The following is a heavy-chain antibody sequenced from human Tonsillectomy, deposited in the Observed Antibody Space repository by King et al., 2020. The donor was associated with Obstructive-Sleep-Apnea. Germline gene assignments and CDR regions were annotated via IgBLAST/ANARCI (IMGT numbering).Heavy chain of an antibody. D-gene: IGHD5-12*01. CDR2: IYSSGST. J-gene: IGHJ4*02. V-gene: IGHV4-59*01. CDR3: AGYSGYDRDY. CDR1: GGSISGSY. Sequence: HVQLQESGPGLVKPSETLSLTCTVSGGSISGSYWSWIRQPPGKGLEWIGFIYSSGSTNYNPSLESRVIISVDTSKNQFSLNLTSVTAADTAVYFCAGYSGYDRDYWGQGTLVTVSS.